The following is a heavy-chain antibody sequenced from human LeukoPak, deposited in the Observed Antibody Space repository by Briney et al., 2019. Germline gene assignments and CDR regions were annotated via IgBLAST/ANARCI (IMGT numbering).Heavy chain of an antibody. D-gene: IGHD1-26*01. CDR2: IGTAGDT. V-gene: IGHV3-13*03. CDR1: GFTFSSYD. Sequence: GGSLRLSCAACGFTFSSYDMHWVRQATGKDLEWVSAIGTAGDTYYPGSVKGQFTISRENAKNSLYLQMNSLRAEDTAVYYCAKVAEVGATGYYYYMDVWGKGTTVTISS. CDR3: AKVAEVGATGYYYYMDV. J-gene: IGHJ6*03.